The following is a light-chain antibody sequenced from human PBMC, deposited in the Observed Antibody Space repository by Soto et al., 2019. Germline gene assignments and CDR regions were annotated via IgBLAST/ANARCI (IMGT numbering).Light chain of an antibody. J-gene: IGKJ1*01. CDR3: QQYNNWPRT. Sequence: ETLMTQSPATLFVSPGERATLSCRAGQSVSSNLAWYQQKPGQAPRLLIYGASTRATGIPARFSGSGSGTEFPLTISSLQSEDFAVYYCQQYNNWPRTFGQGTKVEIK. CDR1: QSVSSN. CDR2: GAS. V-gene: IGKV3-15*01.